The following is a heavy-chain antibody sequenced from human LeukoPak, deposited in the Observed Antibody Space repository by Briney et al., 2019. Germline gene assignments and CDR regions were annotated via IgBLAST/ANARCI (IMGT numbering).Heavy chain of an antibody. Sequence: GGSLRLSCAASGFTFSSYAVSWVGQAPGKGLEWVSAISGSGGSTYYADSVKGRFTISRDNSKKTLYLQMNSLRAEDTAVYYCAKDWGYSYGYRAFDIWGQGTMVTVSS. V-gene: IGHV3-23*01. CDR1: GFTFSSYA. CDR3: AKDWGYSYGYRAFDI. CDR2: ISGSGGST. D-gene: IGHD5-18*01. J-gene: IGHJ3*02.